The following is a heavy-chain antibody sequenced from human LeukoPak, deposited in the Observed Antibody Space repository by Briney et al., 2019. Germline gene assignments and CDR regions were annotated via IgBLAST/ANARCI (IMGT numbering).Heavy chain of an antibody. CDR3: ARGTVAGMYYFDY. CDR1: GGSISSSSYY. V-gene: IGHV4-39*07. CDR2: IYYSGST. J-gene: IGHJ4*02. Sequence: SETLSLTCTVSGGSISSSSYYWGWIRQPPGKGLEWIGSIYYSGSTYYNPSLKSRVTISVDTSKNQFSLKLSSVTAADTAVYYCARGTVAGMYYFDYWGQGTLVTVSS. D-gene: IGHD6-19*01.